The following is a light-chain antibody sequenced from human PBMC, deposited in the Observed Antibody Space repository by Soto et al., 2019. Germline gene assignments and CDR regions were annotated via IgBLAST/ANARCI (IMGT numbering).Light chain of an antibody. CDR1: SSDVGGYNY. Sequence: QSVLTQPASVSGSPGQSITISCTGTSSDVGGYNYVSWYQQHPGKAPKLMIYDVSNRPSGVSNRFSGSKSGNTASLTISGLQAEDEADYYCRSYTSSSTDVFGTGTKLTVL. V-gene: IGLV2-14*01. CDR2: DVS. J-gene: IGLJ1*01. CDR3: RSYTSSSTDV.